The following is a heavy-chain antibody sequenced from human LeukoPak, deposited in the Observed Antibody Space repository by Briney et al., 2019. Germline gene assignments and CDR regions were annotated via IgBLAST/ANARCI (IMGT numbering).Heavy chain of an antibody. CDR1: GGSISDSY. J-gene: IGHJ6*02. D-gene: IGHD1-26*01. CDR2: IYTSGNT. Sequence: SETLSLTCSVSGGSISDSYWSWIRQPAGKGLEWIGRIYTSGNTNYNPSLKSRVTMSLDASKNQFSLKLSSVTAADTAVYYCARAPWELLDYYYGMDVWGQGTTVTVSS. CDR3: ARAPWELLDYYYGMDV. V-gene: IGHV4-4*07.